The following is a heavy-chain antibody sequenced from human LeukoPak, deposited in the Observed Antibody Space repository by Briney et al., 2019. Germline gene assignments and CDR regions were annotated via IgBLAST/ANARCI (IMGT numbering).Heavy chain of an antibody. J-gene: IGHJ3*02. CDR3: ARAQSSSWVRDAFDI. CDR1: GFTFSSYS. V-gene: IGHV3-21*01. Sequence: PGGSLRLSCAASGFTFSSYSMNWVRQAPGKGLEWVSSISSSSSYIYYADSVKGRFTISRDNAKSSLYLQMNSLRAEDTAVYYCARAQSSSWVRDAFDIWGQGTMVTVSS. CDR2: ISSSSSYI. D-gene: IGHD6-13*01.